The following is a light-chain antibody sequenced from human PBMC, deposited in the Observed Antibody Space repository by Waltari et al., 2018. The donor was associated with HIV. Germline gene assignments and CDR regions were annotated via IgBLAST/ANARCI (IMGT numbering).Light chain of an antibody. CDR3: CAYAGSTTYVI. CDR1: SSDVGGYNL. CDR2: EVS. V-gene: IGLV2-23*02. J-gene: IGLJ2*01. Sequence: QSALTQPASVSGSPGQSITISCTGTSSDVGGYNLVSWYQQHPGKARKLMIYEVSKRTSGVSNRFSGYKSGNTSSLTISGLQAEDEADYYCCAYAGSTTYVIFGGGTKLTVL.